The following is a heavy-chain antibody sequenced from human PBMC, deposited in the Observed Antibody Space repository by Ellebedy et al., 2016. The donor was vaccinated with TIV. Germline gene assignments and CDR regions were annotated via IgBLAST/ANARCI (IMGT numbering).Heavy chain of an antibody. CDR3: ASTEYIGFWGY. CDR2: MYSSGNT. Sequence: SETLSLTCTVSGGSISSYYWSWIRQPPGKGLEWIGYMYSSGNTNYNPSLKSRVTISIDPSKTTFSLKLSFVTAADTAVYYCASTEYIGFWGYWGQGTLVTVSS. V-gene: IGHV4-59*12. CDR1: GGSISSYY. D-gene: IGHD3-16*01. J-gene: IGHJ4*02.